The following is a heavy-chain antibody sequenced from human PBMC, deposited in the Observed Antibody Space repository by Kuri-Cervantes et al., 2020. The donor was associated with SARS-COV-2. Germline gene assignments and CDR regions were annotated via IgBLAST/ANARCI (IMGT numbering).Heavy chain of an antibody. CDR3: ARGPPNYLDSRGGLDY. V-gene: IGHV3-30*03. CDR2: ISFDGNNK. J-gene: IGHJ4*02. Sequence: GESLKISCAASGFTFSSYSMNWVRQAPGKGLEWVAVISFDGNNKYHADSAKGRFTISRDNSKNTLYLQMNSLRVDDTAIYYCARGPPNYLDSRGGLDYWGQGTLVTVSS. CDR1: GFTFSSYS. D-gene: IGHD3-22*01.